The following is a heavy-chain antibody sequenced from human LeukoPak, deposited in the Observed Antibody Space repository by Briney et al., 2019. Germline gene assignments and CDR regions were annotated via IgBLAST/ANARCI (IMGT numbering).Heavy chain of an antibody. CDR2: MNPNSGNT. J-gene: IGHJ4*02. Sequence: ASVKVSCKASGYTFTSYDINWVRQATGQGLEWMGWMNPNSGNTGYAQKFQGRVTMTRNTSISTAHMELSSLRSEDTAVYYCARAKRIAAAMAYYFDYWGQGTLVTVSS. CDR3: ARAKRIAAAMAYYFDY. D-gene: IGHD6-13*01. CDR1: GYTFTSYD. V-gene: IGHV1-8*01.